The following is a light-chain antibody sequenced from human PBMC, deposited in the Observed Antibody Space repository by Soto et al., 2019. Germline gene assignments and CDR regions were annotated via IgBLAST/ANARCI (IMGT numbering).Light chain of an antibody. CDR3: GTWDSSLSAGGYV. CDR2: DNN. J-gene: IGLJ1*01. V-gene: IGLV1-51*01. CDR1: NSDVGGYNY. Sequence: QSALDQPASVSGSPGQSITISFTGTNSDVGGYNYVSWYQQLPGTAPKLLIYDNNKRPSGIPDRFSGSKSGTSATLGITGLQTGDEADYYCGTWDSSLSAGGYVFGTGTKVTV.